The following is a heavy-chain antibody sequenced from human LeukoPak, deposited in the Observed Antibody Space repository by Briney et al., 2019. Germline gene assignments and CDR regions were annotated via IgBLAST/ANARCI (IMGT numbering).Heavy chain of an antibody. CDR1: GFNFDTYS. D-gene: IGHD6-19*01. V-gene: IGHV3-21*01. Sequence: GGSLRLSCAASGFNFDTYSMNWVRQAPGKGLEWVSSISATSSYIYYADSVKGRFTISRDNAKNSLFLQMNSLRAEDTAVYYCANIPWDTSGCPRWGQGTLVIASS. CDR2: ISATSSYI. CDR3: ANIPWDTSGCPR. J-gene: IGHJ4*02.